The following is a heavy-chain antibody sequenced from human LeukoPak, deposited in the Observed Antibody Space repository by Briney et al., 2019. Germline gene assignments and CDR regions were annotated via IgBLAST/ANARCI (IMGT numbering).Heavy chain of an antibody. CDR1: GFTFSSYA. J-gene: IGHJ4*02. Sequence: GGSLRLSCAATGFTFSSYALSWVRQAPGLWLDWVSAISGSGGSTYYADSVKGRFTISRDNSKNTLYLQMNSLRAEDTAVYYCAKRPSVWFGELSLDYWGQGTLVTVSS. D-gene: IGHD3-10*01. CDR2: ISGSGGST. V-gene: IGHV3-23*01. CDR3: AKRPSVWFGELSLDY.